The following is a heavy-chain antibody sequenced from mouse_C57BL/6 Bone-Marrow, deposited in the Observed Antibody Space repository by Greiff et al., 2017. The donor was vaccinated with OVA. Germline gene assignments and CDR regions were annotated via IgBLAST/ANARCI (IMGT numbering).Heavy chain of an antibody. CDR2: ISSGSSTI. CDR3: ARTDWYFDD. Sequence: EVKLMESGGGLVKPGGSLKLSCAASGFTFSDYGMHWVRQAPEKGLEWVAYISSGSSTIYYADTVKGRFTIARDNSKNTLFLQMTSLRSEDTAMYYCARTDWYFDDWGTGTTVTVSS. V-gene: IGHV5-17*01. J-gene: IGHJ1*03. CDR1: GFTFSDYG. D-gene: IGHD4-1*01.